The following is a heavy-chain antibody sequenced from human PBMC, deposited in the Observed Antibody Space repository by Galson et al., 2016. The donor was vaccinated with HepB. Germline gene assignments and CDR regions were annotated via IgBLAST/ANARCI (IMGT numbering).Heavy chain of an antibody. CDR1: GFSLTTSGMS. CDR3: ARIGAGQIDY. V-gene: IGHV2-70*01. D-gene: IGHD3-16*01. J-gene: IGHJ4*02. Sequence: PALMQPTQTLTLTCPFSGFSLTTSGMSVTWIRQPPGRALEWLALIDWDDVKYYTTSLRTRLTISKDTSKNQVVLTMTNMDPVDTGTYYCARIGAGQIDYWGQGTLVTVSS. CDR2: IDWDDVK.